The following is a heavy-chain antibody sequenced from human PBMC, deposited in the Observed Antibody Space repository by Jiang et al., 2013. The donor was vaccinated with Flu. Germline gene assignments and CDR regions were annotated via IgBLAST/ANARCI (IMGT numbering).Heavy chain of an antibody. CDR1: GGSISSGSYY. V-gene: IGHV4-61*02. J-gene: IGHJ4*02. CDR3: ARVGAAADFDY. D-gene: IGHD6-13*01. Sequence: GPGLVKPSQTLSLTCTVSGGSISSGSYYWSWIRQPAGKGLEWIGRIYTSGSTNYNPSLKSRVTISVDTSKNQFSLKLSSVTAADTAVYYCARVGAAADFDYVGPGNPGHRLL. CDR2: IYTSGST.